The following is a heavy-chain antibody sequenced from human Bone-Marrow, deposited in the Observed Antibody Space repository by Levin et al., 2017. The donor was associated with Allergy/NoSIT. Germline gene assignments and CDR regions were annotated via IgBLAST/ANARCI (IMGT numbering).Heavy chain of an antibody. D-gene: IGHD4-23*01. CDR2: IRSKAYGGTT. Sequence: SCTASGFTFNDYAMSWVRQAPGKGLEWVGFIRSKAYGGTTEYAASVKGRFTISRDDSKSIAYLQMNSLKTEDTAVYYCTRWGYGGKAFDYWGQGTLVTVSS. CDR3: TRWGYGGKAFDY. CDR1: GFTFNDYA. J-gene: IGHJ4*02. V-gene: IGHV3-49*04.